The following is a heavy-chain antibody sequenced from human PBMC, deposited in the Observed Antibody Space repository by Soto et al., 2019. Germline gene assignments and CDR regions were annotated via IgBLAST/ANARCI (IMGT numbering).Heavy chain of an antibody. CDR1: GFTFSSYA. J-gene: IGHJ4*02. CDR3: AIGGFDCRGVSCYSDY. Sequence: EVQLLESGGDLVKPGGSLRLSCAASGFTFSSYAMSWVRQAPGKGLEWVSGISSSGDRTYYADSVKGRFTISRDNSKKTLYLEMNSLRAEDTAVYYCAIGGFDCRGVSCYSDYWGQGTRVTVSS. CDR2: ISSSGDRT. D-gene: IGHD2-15*01. V-gene: IGHV3-23*01.